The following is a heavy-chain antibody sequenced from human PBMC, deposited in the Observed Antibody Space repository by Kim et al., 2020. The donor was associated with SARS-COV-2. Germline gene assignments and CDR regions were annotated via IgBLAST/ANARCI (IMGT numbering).Heavy chain of an antibody. CDR1: GGSITSNDFH. J-gene: IGHJ5*02. V-gene: IGHV4-39*01. CDR3: ARHFRGFVVVPNPTMYNWFDP. D-gene: IGHD2-2*01. Sequence: SETLSLTCTVSGGSITSNDFHWGWIRQPPGKGLEWIGSIFYTGNTSNNPSLKSRVTMSVDTSKNQFSLKLTSMTAADTAVYYCARHFRGFVVVPNPTMYNWFDPWGQGTLVTVSS. CDR2: IFYTGNT.